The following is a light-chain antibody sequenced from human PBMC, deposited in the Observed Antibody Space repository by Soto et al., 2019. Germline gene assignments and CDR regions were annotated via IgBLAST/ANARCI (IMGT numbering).Light chain of an antibody. Sequence: EIVLTQSPATLSLSPGERATLSCRASQSVSSSLAWYQQKTGQAPRLLIYDASNRATGIPARFSGSGSGTDFTLTISSLEPEDFAVYYCQQRSNWPPMYTFGQGTKLEI. CDR2: DAS. CDR3: QQRSNWPPMYT. J-gene: IGKJ2*01. V-gene: IGKV3-11*01. CDR1: QSVSSS.